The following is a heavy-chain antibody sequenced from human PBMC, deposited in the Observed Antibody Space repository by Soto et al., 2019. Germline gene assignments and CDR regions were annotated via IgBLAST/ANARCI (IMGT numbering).Heavy chain of an antibody. CDR1: GDSVSTNSAT. CDR3: ARLIGNSWLDS. Sequence: XTLSLTCAISGDSVSTNSATWDCLRQSPSRGLEWLGRTYYRSKWYNDYAVSVKGRITINPDTSNNQLSLQLNPVTPDDTAVYYCARLIGNSWLDSWGQGTLVTVSS. V-gene: IGHV6-1*01. CDR2: TYYRSKWYN. D-gene: IGHD2-8*01. J-gene: IGHJ5*01.